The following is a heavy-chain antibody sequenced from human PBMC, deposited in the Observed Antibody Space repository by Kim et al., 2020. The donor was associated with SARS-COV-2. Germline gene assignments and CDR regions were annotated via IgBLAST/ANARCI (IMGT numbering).Heavy chain of an antibody. Sequence: GGSLRLSCAASGFTFSSYSMNWVRQAPGKGLEWVSSISSSSSYIYYADSVKGRFTISRDNAKNSLYLQMNSLRAEDTAVYYCARVFRTVTTFDYWGQGTLVTVSS. V-gene: IGHV3-21*01. CDR1: GFTFSSYS. D-gene: IGHD4-17*01. J-gene: IGHJ4*02. CDR3: ARVFRTVTTFDY. CDR2: ISSSSSYI.